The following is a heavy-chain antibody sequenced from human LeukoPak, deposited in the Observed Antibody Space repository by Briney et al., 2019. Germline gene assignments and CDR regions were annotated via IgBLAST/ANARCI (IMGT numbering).Heavy chain of an antibody. CDR3: AKADGSYKTLIDY. Sequence: PGGSLRLSCAASGFTFSICAMNWVRQAPGKGLEWVSGISGSGGSTYYADSVKGRFTISRDSSKSTVYLQMNSLRAEDTAVYYCAKADGSYKTLIDYWGQGTLVTVSS. CDR1: GFTFSICA. CDR2: ISGSGGST. J-gene: IGHJ4*02. D-gene: IGHD3-10*01. V-gene: IGHV3-23*01.